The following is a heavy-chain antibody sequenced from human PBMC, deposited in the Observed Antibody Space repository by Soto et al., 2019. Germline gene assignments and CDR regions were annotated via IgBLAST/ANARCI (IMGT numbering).Heavy chain of an antibody. CDR2: IYYSGST. CDR3: ARDSRGGGFDY. D-gene: IGHD3-16*01. Sequence: QVQLQESGPGLVKPSQTLSLTCTVSGGSISSGGYYWSWIRQHPGKGLEWIGYIYYSGSTYYNPSPKRRVTISVDPSKNQFSLKLGSVTAADTAVYYCARDSRGGGFDYWGQGTLVTVSS. CDR1: GGSISSGGYY. V-gene: IGHV4-31*03. J-gene: IGHJ4*02.